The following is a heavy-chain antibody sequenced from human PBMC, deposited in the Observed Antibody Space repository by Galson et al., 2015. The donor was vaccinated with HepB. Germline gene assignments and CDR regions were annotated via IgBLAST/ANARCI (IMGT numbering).Heavy chain of an antibody. CDR2: ISSSSSNI. V-gene: IGHV3-21*01. Sequence: SLRLSCATSGFTFSSYSMNWVRQAPGKGLEWVSSISSSSSNISYADSVKGRFTVSRDNAKNSLFLQLNSLRAEDTAVFYCVRNNGTTGAFDFWGQGTMVTVSS. CDR1: GFTFSSYS. D-gene: IGHD1-7*01. CDR3: VRNNGTTGAFDF. J-gene: IGHJ3*01.